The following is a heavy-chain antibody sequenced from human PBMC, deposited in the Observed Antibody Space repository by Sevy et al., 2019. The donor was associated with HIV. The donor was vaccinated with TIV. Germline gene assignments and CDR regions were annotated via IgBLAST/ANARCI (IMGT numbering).Heavy chain of an antibody. V-gene: IGHV3-21*01. D-gene: IGHD6-19*01. CDR2: ISSSSGYI. J-gene: IGHJ4*02. CDR3: ARAVRYSSGWYRWDY. Sequence: GGSLRLSCAASGFTFSSYSMNWVRQAPGKGLEWVSSISSSSGYIYYADSVKGRFTISRDNAKNSLYLQMNSLRAEDTAVYYCARAVRYSSGWYRWDYWGQGTLVTVSS. CDR1: GFTFSSYS.